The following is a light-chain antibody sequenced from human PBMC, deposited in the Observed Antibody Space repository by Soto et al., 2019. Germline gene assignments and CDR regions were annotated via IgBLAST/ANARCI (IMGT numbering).Light chain of an antibody. Sequence: QSVLTQPASVSGSPGQSITISCTGTSSDVGGYNYVSWYQQHPGKAPKLMIYDVNNRPSGVSNRFSGSSSGNTASLTISGLQAEDEADYYCSSYISSSTLVFGGGTKVTVL. V-gene: IGLV2-14*01. CDR1: SSDVGGYNY. CDR2: DVN. CDR3: SSYISSSTLV. J-gene: IGLJ2*01.